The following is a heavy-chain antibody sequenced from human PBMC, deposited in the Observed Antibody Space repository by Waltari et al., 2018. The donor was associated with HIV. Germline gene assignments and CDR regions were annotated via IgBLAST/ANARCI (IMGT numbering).Heavy chain of an antibody. Sequence: EVQLLEAGGGLVQPGGSLRLSCAASGFTFSNYCMSWVRQAPGKGLEWVSSISGSGGSTYYADSVKGRFTVSRDNSKDTLFLQMNSLRAEDTALYYCAKEGIIVITDAFDIWGQGTMVIVSS. CDR2: ISGSGGST. CDR3: AKEGIIVITDAFDI. V-gene: IGHV3-23*01. J-gene: IGHJ3*02. D-gene: IGHD3-22*01. CDR1: GFTFSNYC.